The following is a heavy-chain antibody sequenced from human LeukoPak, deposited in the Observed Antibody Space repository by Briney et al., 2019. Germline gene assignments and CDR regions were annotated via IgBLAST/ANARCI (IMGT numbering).Heavy chain of an antibody. V-gene: IGHV1-8*01. Sequence: ASVKVSCKASGYIFTSYKINWVRQATGQGLEWMGWMKPNSGNTGYAQKFQGRVTMPRSTSISTAYMELSSLRSEDPAVYYCARGEPYMDVWGKGTTVTVSS. J-gene: IGHJ6*03. CDR1: GYIFTSYK. D-gene: IGHD1-14*01. CDR3: ARGEPYMDV. CDR2: MKPNSGNT.